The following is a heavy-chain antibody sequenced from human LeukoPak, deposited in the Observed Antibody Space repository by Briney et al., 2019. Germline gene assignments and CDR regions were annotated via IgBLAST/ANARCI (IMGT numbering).Heavy chain of an antibody. Sequence: PGGSLRLSCAASGFTLSSYDMHWVRQATGKGLEWVSAIGTAGDTYYPGSVKGRFTISRENAKNSLYLQMNSLRAGDTAVYYCARAHYYGSGSYPSYYYYGMDVWGQGTTVTVSS. V-gene: IGHV3-13*01. CDR3: ARAHYYGSGSYPSYYYYGMDV. J-gene: IGHJ6*02. CDR2: IGTAGDT. D-gene: IGHD3-10*01. CDR1: GFTLSSYD.